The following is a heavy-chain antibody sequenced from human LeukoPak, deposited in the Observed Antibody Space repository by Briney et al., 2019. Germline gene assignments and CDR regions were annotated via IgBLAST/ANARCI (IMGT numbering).Heavy chain of an antibody. D-gene: IGHD6-13*01. J-gene: IGHJ4*02. V-gene: IGHV1-46*01. CDR3: ARDYLEGGHSSSWYFDY. CDR1: GYTFTSYY. Sequence: ASVKVSCKASGYTFTSYYMHWVRQAPGQGLEWMGIINPSGGSTSYAQKFQGRVTMTRDMSTSTVYMGLSSLRSEDTAVYYYARDYLEGGHSSSWYFDYWGQGTLVTVSS. CDR2: INPSGGST.